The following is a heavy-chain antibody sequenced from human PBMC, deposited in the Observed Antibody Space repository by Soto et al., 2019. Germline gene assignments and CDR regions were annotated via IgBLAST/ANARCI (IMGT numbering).Heavy chain of an antibody. CDR3: ARVGLFYYDSSGYEGI. CDR1: GFTFSSYW. CDR2: INSDGSST. V-gene: IGHV3-74*01. J-gene: IGHJ3*02. D-gene: IGHD3-22*01. Sequence: EVQLVESGGGLVQPGGSLRLSCAASGFTFSSYWMHWVRQAPGKGLVWVSRINSDGSSTRYADSVKGRFTISRDNAKNTLYLQMNSLRAEDTAVYYFARVGLFYYDSSGYEGIWGQGTMVTVSS.